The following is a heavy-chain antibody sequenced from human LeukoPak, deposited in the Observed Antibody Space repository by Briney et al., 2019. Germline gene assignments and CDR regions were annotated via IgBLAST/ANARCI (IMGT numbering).Heavy chain of an antibody. CDR1: GYTFTGYY. Sequence: ASVKVSCKPSGYTFTGYYMHSVRQAPGQGGECMGWINPNSGGTNYAPKDQARVTMTRDTSISPDYIELSRLRSDDTGVYYCASPSVHYYDSSGYYYSREFDYWCQGTLVIVSS. J-gene: IGHJ4*02. CDR3: ASPSVHYYDSSGYYYSREFDY. CDR2: INPNSGGT. V-gene: IGHV1-2*02. D-gene: IGHD3-22*01.